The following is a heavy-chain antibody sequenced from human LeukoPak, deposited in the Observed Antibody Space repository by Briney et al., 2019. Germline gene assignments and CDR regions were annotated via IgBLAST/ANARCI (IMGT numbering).Heavy chain of an antibody. V-gene: IGHV3-30*02. J-gene: IGHJ4*02. Sequence: GGSLRLSCAASGFTFSSYGMHWVRQAPGKGLEWVAFIRYDGSSKYYADSVKGRFTISRDNSKNTLYLQMNSLRAEDTAVYYCAKDKIGYCISTSCYTKSGFDYWGQGTPVTVSS. CDR2: IRYDGSSK. D-gene: IGHD2-2*02. CDR3: AKDKIGYCISTSCYTKSGFDY. CDR1: GFTFSSYG.